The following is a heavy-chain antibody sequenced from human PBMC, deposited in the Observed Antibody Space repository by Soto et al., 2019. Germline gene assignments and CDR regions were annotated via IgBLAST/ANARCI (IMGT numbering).Heavy chain of an antibody. CDR2: IYYSGST. CDR3: ATLWFGESPY. V-gene: IGHV4-39*01. Sequence: QLQLQESGPGLVKPSETLSLTCTVSGGSISSSSYYWGWIRQPPGKGLEWIGSIYYSGSTYYNPSLKSRVSISVDTSKNQFSLKLSSVTAADTAVYYCATLWFGESPYWGQGTLVTVSS. J-gene: IGHJ4*02. CDR1: GGSISSSSYY. D-gene: IGHD3-10*01.